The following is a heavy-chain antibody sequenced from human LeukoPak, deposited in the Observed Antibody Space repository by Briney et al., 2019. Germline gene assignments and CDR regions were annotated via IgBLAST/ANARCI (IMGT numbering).Heavy chain of an antibody. CDR2: MNPNSGNT. CDR3: ARGGLVLWFGELDAFDI. D-gene: IGHD3-10*01. J-gene: IGHJ3*02. V-gene: IGHV1-8*03. Sequence: GASVKVSCKASGYTFTSYHMHWVRQAPGQGLEWMGWMNPNSGNTGYAQKFQGRVTITRNTSISTAYMELSSLRSEDTAVYYCARGGLVLWFGELDAFDIWGQGTMVTVSS. CDR1: GYTFTSYH.